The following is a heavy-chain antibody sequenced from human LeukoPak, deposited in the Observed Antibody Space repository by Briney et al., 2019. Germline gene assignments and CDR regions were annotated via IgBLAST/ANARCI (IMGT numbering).Heavy chain of an antibody. D-gene: IGHD3-22*01. CDR2: ISGGGGST. CDR3: ARARTMIVTNWFDP. Sequence: PGGSLRLSCAASGFTFSSYGMSWVRQAPGKGLEWVSAISGGGGSTYYADSVKGRFTISRDNAKNSLYLQMNSLRAEDTAVYYCARARTMIVTNWFDPWGQGTLVTVSS. CDR1: GFTFSSYG. J-gene: IGHJ5*02. V-gene: IGHV3-23*01.